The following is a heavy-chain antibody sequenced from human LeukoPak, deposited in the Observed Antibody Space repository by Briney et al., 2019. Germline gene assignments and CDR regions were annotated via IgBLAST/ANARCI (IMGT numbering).Heavy chain of an antibody. CDR3: AKDATPALGTVYMDV. D-gene: IGHD6-13*01. J-gene: IGHJ6*03. CDR1: GFTFSSYG. CDR2: LRYDGTTQ. Sequence: GGSLRLSCAASGFTFSSYGNHWVRQAPGKGLEWVAFLRYDGTTQYYADSVKGRFTISRDNAKNTLYLQMNSLRADDTAVYYCAKDATPALGTVYMDVWGKGTTVTISS. V-gene: IGHV3-30*02.